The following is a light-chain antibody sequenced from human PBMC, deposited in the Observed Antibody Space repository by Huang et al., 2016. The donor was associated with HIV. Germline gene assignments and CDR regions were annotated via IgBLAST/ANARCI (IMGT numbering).Light chain of an antibody. Sequence: DIQMTQSPSPLSASIGDSVTITCQASRDIRTSLNWYQQKIGQPPKLLIYDATDLQTGVPSRFSGRGSGTHFILIISSLQPEDVATYFCQQYSVLPPTFGQGTRLDI. J-gene: IGKJ5*01. CDR3: QQYSVLPPT. CDR2: DAT. V-gene: IGKV1-33*01. CDR1: RDIRTS.